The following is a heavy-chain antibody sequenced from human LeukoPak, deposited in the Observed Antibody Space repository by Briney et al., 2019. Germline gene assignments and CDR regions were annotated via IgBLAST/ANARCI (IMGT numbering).Heavy chain of an antibody. CDR3: VKGSSSARPYYFDY. Sequence: PGGSLRLSCAASGFTFSSYWMHWVRQAPGKGLVWVSRINSDGSSTSYADSVKGRFTISRDNAKNTLHLQMNSLRADDTAIYYCVKGSSSARPYYFDYWGQGTLVTVSS. CDR2: INSDGSST. J-gene: IGHJ4*02. CDR1: GFTFSSYW. V-gene: IGHV3-74*01. D-gene: IGHD6-19*01.